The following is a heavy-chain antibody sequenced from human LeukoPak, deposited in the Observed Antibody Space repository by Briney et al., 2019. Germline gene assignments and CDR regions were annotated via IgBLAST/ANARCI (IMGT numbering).Heavy chain of an antibody. J-gene: IGHJ4*02. Sequence: SETLSLTCAVSGGSISSSNWWSWVRQPPGKGLEWIGEIYHSGSTNYNPSLKSRVTISVDTSKNQFSLKLSSVTAADTAVYYCARGHNSVGATRSFDYWGQGTLVTVSS. CDR2: IYHSGST. D-gene: IGHD1-26*01. CDR3: ARGHNSVGATRSFDY. V-gene: IGHV4-4*02. CDR1: GGSISSSNW.